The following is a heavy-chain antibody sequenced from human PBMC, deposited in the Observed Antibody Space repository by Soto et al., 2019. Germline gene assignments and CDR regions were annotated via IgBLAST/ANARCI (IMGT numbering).Heavy chain of an antibody. Sequence: ASVKVSCKASGGTFSSYAISCVRQAPGQGLEWMGGIIPIFGTANYAQKFQGRVTITADESTSTAYMELSSLRSEDTAVYYCARDVSLESITIFDYWGQGTLVTVSS. CDR1: GGTFSSYA. CDR2: IIPIFGTA. V-gene: IGHV1-69*13. D-gene: IGHD2-21*01. CDR3: ARDVSLESITIFDY. J-gene: IGHJ4*02.